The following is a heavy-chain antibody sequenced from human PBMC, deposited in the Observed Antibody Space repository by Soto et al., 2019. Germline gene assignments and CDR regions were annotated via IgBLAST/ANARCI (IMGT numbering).Heavy chain of an antibody. J-gene: IGHJ4*02. CDR2: INHSGST. CDR3: ARGYGSGSYVFDY. V-gene: IGHV4-34*01. CDR1: GGSFSGYY. Sequence: QVQLQQWGAGLLKPSETLSLTCAVYGGSFSGYYWSWIRQPPGKGLEWIGEINHSGSTNYNPSLKSRVXXSXDXXNNQFSLKLSSVTAADTAVYYCARGYGSGSYVFDYWGQGTLVTVSS. D-gene: IGHD3-10*01.